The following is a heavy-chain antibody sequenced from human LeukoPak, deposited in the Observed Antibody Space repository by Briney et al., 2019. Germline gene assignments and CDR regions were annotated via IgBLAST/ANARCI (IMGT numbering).Heavy chain of an antibody. J-gene: IGHJ4*02. V-gene: IGHV3-48*02. CDR1: GFTFSTYS. Sequence: PGGSLRLSCAASGFTFSTYSMNWVRQAPGKGLEWISYISFSSRTMYYADSVKGRFTISRDNAKNSLYLQMNSLRDEDTALYYCATSYDSSGYFSRDYWGQGTLVTVSS. D-gene: IGHD3-22*01. CDR2: ISFSSRTM. CDR3: ATSYDSSGYFSRDY.